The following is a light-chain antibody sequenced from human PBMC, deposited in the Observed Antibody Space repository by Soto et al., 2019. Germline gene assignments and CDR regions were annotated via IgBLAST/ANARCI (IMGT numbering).Light chain of an antibody. CDR2: GAS. Sequence: EIVLTQSPGTLSLSPGERATLSCRASQSVSSSYLAWYQQKPGQAPRLLIYGASSRATGIPDRFSGSGSGTDFTLTISRLEPEDFAVYYCQQRSNWLGITFGPGTKVDIK. V-gene: IGKV3D-20*02. CDR3: QQRSNWLGIT. J-gene: IGKJ3*01. CDR1: QSVSSSY.